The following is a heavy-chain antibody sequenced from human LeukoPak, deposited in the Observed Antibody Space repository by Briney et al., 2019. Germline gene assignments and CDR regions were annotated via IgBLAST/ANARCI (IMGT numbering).Heavy chain of an antibody. CDR2: ISSSSSYI. V-gene: IGHV3-21*01. D-gene: IGHD6-13*01. Sequence: GGSLRLSCAASGFTFSSYSMNWVRQAPGKGLEWVSSISSSSSYIYYADSVKGRFTISRDNAKNSLYLQMNSLRAEDTAVYYCARGTRAAAGTLFYWGQGTLGTVSS. CDR1: GFTFSSYS. CDR3: ARGTRAAAGTLFY. J-gene: IGHJ4*02.